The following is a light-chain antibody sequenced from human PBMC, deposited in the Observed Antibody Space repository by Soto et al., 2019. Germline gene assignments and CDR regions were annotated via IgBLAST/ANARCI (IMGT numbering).Light chain of an antibody. CDR1: SSDVGCYNY. V-gene: IGLV2-11*01. CDR3: CSYAGSYSWV. J-gene: IGLJ3*02. Sequence: QSALTQPRSVSGSPGQSVTISCTGTSSDVGCYNYVSWYQQHPGKAPKLMIHDVSKRPSGVPDRFSGSKSGNTASLTISGRQAEDEADYYCCSYAGSYSWVFGGGTKL. CDR2: DVS.